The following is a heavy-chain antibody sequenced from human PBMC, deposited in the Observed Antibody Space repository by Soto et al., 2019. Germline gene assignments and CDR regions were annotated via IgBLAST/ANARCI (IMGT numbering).Heavy chain of an antibody. CDR3: AHSRPPRLLDY. CDR1: GFSLSTSGVG. J-gene: IGHJ4*02. Sequence: QITLKESGPTLVKPTQTLTLTCTFSGFSLSTSGVGVGWIRQPPGKALEWLALIYWDDDKRYSSSLNSRLTITKDTSKTQVVLTMTNMDPVDTATYYCAHSRPPRLLDYWVQGTLVTVSS. CDR2: IYWDDDK. D-gene: IGHD6-6*01. V-gene: IGHV2-5*02.